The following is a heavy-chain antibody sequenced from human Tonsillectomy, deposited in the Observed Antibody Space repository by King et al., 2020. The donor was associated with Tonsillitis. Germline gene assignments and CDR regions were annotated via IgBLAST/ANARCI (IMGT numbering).Heavy chain of an antibody. CDR2: LNPISGDT. D-gene: IGHD3-22*01. CDR3: ATVAFAGDALETDTSAYRFFRH. CDR1: GYTFTGHY. J-gene: IGHJ1*01. V-gene: IGHV1-2*02. Sequence: QLVQSGAEVRKPGASVRVSCKASGYTFTGHYLYWVRQSPGLGLEWMVWLNPISGDTNYGPKFQVRVTLTSAMSPTTAYMELHSLGPDDTAVYYCATVAFAGDALETDTSAYRFFRHWGQGTPVTVSS.